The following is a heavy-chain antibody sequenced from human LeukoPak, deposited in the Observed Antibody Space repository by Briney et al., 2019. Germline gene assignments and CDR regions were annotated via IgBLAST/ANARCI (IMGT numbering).Heavy chain of an antibody. CDR1: GFTVSSNY. Sequence: LTGGSLRLXCAASGFTVSSNYMSWDRQAPGKGLEWVSVIYSGGSTYYADSVKGRFTISRDNSKNTLYLQMNSLRAEDTAVYYCARSPGYSYGPIFDYWGQGTLVTASS. CDR2: IYSGGST. V-gene: IGHV3-53*01. J-gene: IGHJ4*02. CDR3: ARSPGYSYGPIFDY. D-gene: IGHD5-18*01.